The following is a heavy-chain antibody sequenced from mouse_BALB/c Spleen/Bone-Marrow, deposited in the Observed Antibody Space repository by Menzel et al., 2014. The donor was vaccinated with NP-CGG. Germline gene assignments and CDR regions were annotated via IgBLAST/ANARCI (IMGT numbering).Heavy chain of an antibody. D-gene: IGHD2-1*01. V-gene: IGHV7-3*02. Sequence: EVHLVESGEGLVQPGGSLRLPCATSGFTFTDYYMSWVRQPPGKALEWLGFIRNKANAYTTEYSASVKGRFTISRDNSQSILYLQMNILRAEDSATYYCARSLYPRAMDYWGQGTSVTVSS. J-gene: IGHJ4*01. CDR2: IRNKANAYTT. CDR1: GFTFTDYY. CDR3: ARSLYPRAMDY.